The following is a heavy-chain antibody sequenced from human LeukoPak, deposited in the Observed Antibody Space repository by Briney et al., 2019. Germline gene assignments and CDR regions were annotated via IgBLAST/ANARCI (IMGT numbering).Heavy chain of an antibody. V-gene: IGHV5-51*01. J-gene: IGHJ6*02. D-gene: IGHD2-2*01. CDR3: ARQGGGVVVPAARAGYYGMDV. CDR1: GYSFTSYW. CDR2: IYPGDSNT. Sequence: GESLKISCKGSGYSFTSYWIGWVRPMPGKGLEWMGIIYPGDSNTRYSPSFQGQVTISADKSISTAYLQWSSLKASDTAMYYCARQGGGVVVPAARAGYYGMDVWGQGTTVTVSS.